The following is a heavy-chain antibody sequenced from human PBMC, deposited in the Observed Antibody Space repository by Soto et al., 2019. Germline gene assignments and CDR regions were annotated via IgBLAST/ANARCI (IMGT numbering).Heavy chain of an antibody. Sequence: QITLKESGPTLVKPTQTLTLTCTFSGFSLSTSGVGVAWIRQPPGKALEWLALIYWADDKRYRPSLETRLTLTKDTSKNPVVLSMTNMDSVDTATYYCAYLPCSGGSCYWFSYSGMDVWGQGTRVTVSS. D-gene: IGHD2-15*01. CDR3: AYLPCSGGSCYWFSYSGMDV. CDR2: IYWADDK. CDR1: GFSLSTSGVG. J-gene: IGHJ6*01. V-gene: IGHV2-5*02.